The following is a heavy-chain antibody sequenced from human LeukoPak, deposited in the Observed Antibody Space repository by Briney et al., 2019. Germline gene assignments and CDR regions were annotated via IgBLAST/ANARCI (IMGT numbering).Heavy chain of an antibody. CDR3: VSYAQYHVGHYYPAY. CDR2: INPDGSNT. V-gene: IGHV3-74*01. D-gene: IGHD3-3*01. Sequence: GGSLRLSCAASGFIFSTYWMHWVRQVPVKGLVWVSRINPDGSNTNYADSVEGRFTISRDNTKNTLYLQMNSLRAEDTALYYCVSYAQYHVGHYYPAYWGQGTLVTVSS. J-gene: IGHJ4*02. CDR1: GFIFSTYW.